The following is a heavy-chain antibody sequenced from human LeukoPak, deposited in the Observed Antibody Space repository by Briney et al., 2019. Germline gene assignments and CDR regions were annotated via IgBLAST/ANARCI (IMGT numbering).Heavy chain of an antibody. J-gene: IGHJ4*02. CDR3: TTFYHEYSPY. V-gene: IGHV3-15*01. CDR2: IKSNADGGTP. D-gene: IGHD6-6*01. CDR1: GFSFMNAW. Sequence: AGGSRRLSCAASGFSFMNAWMIWVRQAPGKGQEWVGRIKSNADGGTPDYAAPARGRFTISRDDSKNTLYLQMNSLKTEDTAVYYCTTFYHEYSPYWGRGTLVTVSS.